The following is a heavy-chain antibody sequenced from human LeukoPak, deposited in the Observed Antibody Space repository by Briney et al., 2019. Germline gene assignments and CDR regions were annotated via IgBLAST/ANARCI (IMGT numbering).Heavy chain of an antibody. CDR3: TRILLKWELPGSDAFDI. V-gene: IGHV3-66*01. CDR2: IYSGGST. J-gene: IGHJ3*02. Sequence: GGSLRLSCAASGFTFSNYWMSWVRQAPGKGLEWVSVIYSGGSTYYADSVKGRFTISRDNSKNTLYLQMNSLKTEDTAVYYCTRILLKWELPGSDAFDIWGEGTMVTVSS. CDR1: GFTFSNYW. D-gene: IGHD1-26*01.